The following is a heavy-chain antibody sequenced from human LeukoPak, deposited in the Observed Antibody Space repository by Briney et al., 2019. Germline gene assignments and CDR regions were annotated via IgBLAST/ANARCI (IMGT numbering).Heavy chain of an antibody. V-gene: IGHV3-23*01. D-gene: IGHD3-3*01. CDR2: ISSNGGST. CDR1: GFTFTSYA. J-gene: IGHJ6*03. Sequence: GGSLRLSSAASGFTFTSYAMTWVRQAPGKGLEWVSSISSNGGSTYYADSVKGRFTISRANSKSTVYLQMNSLRVEDTALYYCARMHLFGVVNYNYYYMDVWGKGTPVTVSS. CDR3: ARMHLFGVVNYNYYYMDV.